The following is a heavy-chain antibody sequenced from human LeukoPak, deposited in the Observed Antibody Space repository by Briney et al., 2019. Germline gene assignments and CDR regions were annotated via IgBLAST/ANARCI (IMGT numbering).Heavy chain of an antibody. J-gene: IGHJ4*02. CDR1: GFTFSSYG. CDR2: IRYDGSNK. D-gene: IGHD3-10*01. Sequence: GSLRLSCAASGFTFSSYGMHWVRQAPGKGLEWVAFIRYDGSNKYYADSVKGRFTISRDNSKNTLYLQMNSLRAEDTAVYYCAKDRGGEGVYYGSGVIDYWGQGTLVTVSS. CDR3: AKDRGGEGVYYGSGVIDY. V-gene: IGHV3-30*02.